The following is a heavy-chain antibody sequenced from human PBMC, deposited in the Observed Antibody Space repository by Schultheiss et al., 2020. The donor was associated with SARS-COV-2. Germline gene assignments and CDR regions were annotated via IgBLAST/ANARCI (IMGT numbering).Heavy chain of an antibody. CDR3: AGAPGHSSAFDY. Sequence: SETLSLTCTVSGGSISSYYWSWIRQPPGKGLEWIGRIYTSGSTNYNPSLKSRVTMSVDTSKSQFSLQLNSVTAADTAVYYCAGAPGHSSAFDYWGQGTLVTVSS. V-gene: IGHV4-4*07. J-gene: IGHJ4*02. CDR2: IYTSGST. CDR1: GGSISSYY. D-gene: IGHD6-19*01.